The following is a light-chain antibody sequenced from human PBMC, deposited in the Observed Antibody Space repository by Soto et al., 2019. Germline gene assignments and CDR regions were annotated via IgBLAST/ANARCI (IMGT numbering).Light chain of an antibody. J-gene: IGLJ2*01. CDR2: DVS. CDR1: SSDVGGYNY. V-gene: IGLV2-14*01. Sequence: QSVLTQPASVSGSPGQSITISCTGTSSDVGGYNYVSWYQQHPGKAPKLMIYDVSNRPSGVSNRFSGSKSGTTASLTISGLQAEDEADYYCSSYTSSSTVVVGGGTKLTVL. CDR3: SSYTSSSTVV.